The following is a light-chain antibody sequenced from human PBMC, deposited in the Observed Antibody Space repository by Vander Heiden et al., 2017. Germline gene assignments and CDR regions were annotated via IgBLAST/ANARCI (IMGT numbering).Light chain of an antibody. CDR3: SSYTSSSTLNWV. Sequence: QSALTQPPSVSGSPGQSLTISCPGTSSDVGGYNYVSWYQQHPGKAPKLMTHDVSNRPSGVSNRFSGSKSGNKASRAISGLQAEDEADYYCSSYTSSSTLNWVFGGGTKLTVL. CDR2: DVS. V-gene: IGLV2-14*01. J-gene: IGLJ3*02. CDR1: SSDVGGYNY.